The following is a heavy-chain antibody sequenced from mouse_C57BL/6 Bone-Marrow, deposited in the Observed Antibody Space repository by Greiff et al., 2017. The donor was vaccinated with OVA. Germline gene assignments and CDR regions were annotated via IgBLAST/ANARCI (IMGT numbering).Heavy chain of an antibody. CDR3: AREGLWYHWYFDV. D-gene: IGHD2-1*01. V-gene: IGHV1-81*01. J-gene: IGHJ1*03. CDR2: IYPRSGNT. CDR1: GYTFTSYG. Sequence: QVQLQQSGAELARPGASVKLSCKASGYTFTSYGISWVKQRTGQGLEWIGEIYPRSGNTYYNEKFKGKATLTADKSSSTAYMELRSLTSEDSAVYFCAREGLWYHWYFDVWGTGTTVTVSS.